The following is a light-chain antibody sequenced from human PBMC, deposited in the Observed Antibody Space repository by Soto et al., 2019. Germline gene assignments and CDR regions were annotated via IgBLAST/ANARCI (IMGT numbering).Light chain of an antibody. J-gene: IGKJ1*01. V-gene: IGKV1-39*01. CDR3: QQCNNWPWT. CDR2: GAS. CDR1: QNIYNS. Sequence: DIQMTQSPSSLSASLGDRVTITCRTSQNIYNSLNWYQQKAGRAPAVLIYGASNLQGGVPLRFSGSGSGTDFTLTISSLQSEDFAVYYCQQCNNWPWTFGQGTKVDIK.